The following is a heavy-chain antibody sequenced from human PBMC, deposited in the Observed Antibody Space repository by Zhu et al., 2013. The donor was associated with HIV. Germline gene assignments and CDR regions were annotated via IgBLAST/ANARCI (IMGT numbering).Heavy chain of an antibody. J-gene: IGHJ3*02. V-gene: IGHV3-30-3*01. Sequence: VQLVESGGGVVQPGRSLRLSCAASGFTFSSYAMHWVRQAPGKGLEWVAVISYDGSNKYYADSVKGRFTISRDNSKNTLYLQMNGLRAEDTAVYYCARRNLDFWSGYLYAFDIWGQGTMVTVSS. D-gene: IGHD3-3*01. CDR2: ISYDGSNK. CDR1: GFTFSSYA. CDR3: ARRNLDFWSGYLYAFDI.